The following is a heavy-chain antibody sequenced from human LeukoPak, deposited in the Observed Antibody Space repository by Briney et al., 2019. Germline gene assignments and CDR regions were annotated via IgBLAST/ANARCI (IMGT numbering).Heavy chain of an antibody. CDR1: GFTFSSYS. J-gene: IGHJ5*02. D-gene: IGHD3-22*01. V-gene: IGHV3-21*01. Sequence: GGSLRLSCAASGFTFSSYSMSWVRQAPGKGLEWVSSISSSSSCIYYADSVKGRFTISRDNAKNSLYLQMNSLRAEDTAVYYCARDLYDSSGYYPAWFDPWGQGTLVTVSS. CDR3: ARDLYDSSGYYPAWFDP. CDR2: ISSSSSCI.